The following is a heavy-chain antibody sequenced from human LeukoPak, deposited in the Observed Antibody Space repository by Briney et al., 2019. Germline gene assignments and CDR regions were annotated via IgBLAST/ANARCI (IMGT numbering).Heavy chain of an antibody. J-gene: IGHJ6*02. CDR3: ARGGGIFGVLTTAQYYGMDV. V-gene: IGHV1-69*13. Sequence: GASVTVSFTASGGTFSNSAISWVRQAPGQGLEWMGGINPIFRTANYTHKLQGNVTITPDESTSTAYMELSRLRFEDTAVYYCARGGGIFGVLTTAQYYGMDVWGQGDTVIVSS. D-gene: IGHD3-3*01. CDR1: GGTFSNSA. CDR2: INPIFRTA.